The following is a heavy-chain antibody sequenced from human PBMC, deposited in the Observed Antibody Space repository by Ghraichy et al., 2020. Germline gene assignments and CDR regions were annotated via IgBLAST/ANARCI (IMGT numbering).Heavy chain of an antibody. Sequence: GGSLRLSCAASGFTFSSYAMSWVRQAPGKGLEWVSAISGSGGSTYYADSVKGRFTISRDNSKNTLYLQMNSLRAEDTAVYYCAKEPHRITMVRGVISRFDYWGQGTLVTVSS. CDR2: ISGSGGST. D-gene: IGHD3-10*01. CDR1: GFTFSSYA. J-gene: IGHJ4*02. CDR3: AKEPHRITMVRGVISRFDY. V-gene: IGHV3-23*01.